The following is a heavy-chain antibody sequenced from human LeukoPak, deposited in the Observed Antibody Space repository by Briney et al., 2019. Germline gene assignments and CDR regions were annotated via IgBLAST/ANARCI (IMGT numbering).Heavy chain of an antibody. CDR1: GGSISSSSYY. Sequence: SETLSLTCTVSGGSISSSSYYWGWIRQPPGKGLEWIGSIYYSGSTYYNPSLKSRVTISVDTSKNQMSLWLNSVTAADTAVYYCAKQRAYRGEWAFDIWGQGTRVIVS. D-gene: IGHD3-10*01. CDR3: AKQRAYRGEWAFDI. J-gene: IGHJ3*02. CDR2: IYYSGST. V-gene: IGHV4-39*01.